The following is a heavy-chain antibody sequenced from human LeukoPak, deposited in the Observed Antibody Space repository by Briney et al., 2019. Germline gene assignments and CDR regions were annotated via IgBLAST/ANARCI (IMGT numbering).Heavy chain of an antibody. CDR3: ASGEWPQDY. Sequence: GGSLRLSCAASGFTVGDNYMTWVRQAPGRGLEWVSLIYAGGTTYYPDAVKGRFTISRDISRNTLSLRMNSLRAEDTAVYYCASGEWPQDYWGQGTLVTVSS. D-gene: IGHD3-10*01. V-gene: IGHV3-53*01. CDR2: IYAGGTT. CDR1: GFTVGDNY. J-gene: IGHJ4*02.